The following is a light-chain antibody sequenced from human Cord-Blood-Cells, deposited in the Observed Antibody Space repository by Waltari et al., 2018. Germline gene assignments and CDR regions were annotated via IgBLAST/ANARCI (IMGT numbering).Light chain of an antibody. Sequence: QSAMTQPAPVSGSPGQSSTISCTGTSSDVGSYNLVSWYQQHPGKAPKLMIYEGSKRPSGVSNRFSGSKSGNTASLTISGLQAEDEADYYCCSYAGSSTFDVVFGGGTKLTVL. CDR1: SSDVGSYNL. V-gene: IGLV2-23*03. J-gene: IGLJ2*01. CDR3: CSYAGSSTFDVV. CDR2: EGS.